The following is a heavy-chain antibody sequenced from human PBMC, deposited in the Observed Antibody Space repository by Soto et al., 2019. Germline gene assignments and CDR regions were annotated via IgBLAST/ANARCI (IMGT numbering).Heavy chain of an antibody. CDR2: IFYSGTT. CDR1: GGSISSGGYF. J-gene: IGHJ4*02. Sequence: SETLSLTCTVSGGSISSGGYFWSWIRQPPGKGLEWIGNIFYSGTTYYNPSLKIRVTISVDTSKNQFSLKLSSVTAADTAVYFCARGVLYWGQGTLVTVSS. CDR3: ARGVLY. V-gene: IGHV4-31*03. D-gene: IGHD1-1*01.